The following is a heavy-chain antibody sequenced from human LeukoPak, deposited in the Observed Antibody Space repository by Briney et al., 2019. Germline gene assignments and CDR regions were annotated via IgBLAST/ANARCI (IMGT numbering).Heavy chain of an antibody. J-gene: IGHJ3*02. CDR1: GGSISSGSYH. V-gene: IGHV4-61*02. CDR2: IYTSGST. CDR3: ARDLWFGAGRTFDI. Sequence: SQTLSLTCTVSGGSISSGSYHWNWIRQPAGKGLEWIGRIYTSGSTNYNPSLKSRVTISVDTSKNQFSLKLSSVTAADTAVYYCARDLWFGAGRTFDIWGQGTMVTVSS. D-gene: IGHD3-10*01.